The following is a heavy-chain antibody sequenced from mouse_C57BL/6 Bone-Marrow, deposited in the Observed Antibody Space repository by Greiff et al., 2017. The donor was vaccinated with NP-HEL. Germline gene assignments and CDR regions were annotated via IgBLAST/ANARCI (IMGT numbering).Heavy chain of an antibody. CDR3: ARHADDYGGFAY. J-gene: IGHJ3*01. D-gene: IGHD2-4*01. Sequence: DVKLVESGGGLVQPGGSLKLSCAASGFTFSDYYMYWVRQTPEKRLEWVAYISNGGGSTYYPDTVKGRFTISRDNAKNTLYLQMSRLKSEDTAMYYCARHADDYGGFAYWGQGTLVTVSA. V-gene: IGHV5-12*01. CDR1: GFTFSDYY. CDR2: ISNGGGST.